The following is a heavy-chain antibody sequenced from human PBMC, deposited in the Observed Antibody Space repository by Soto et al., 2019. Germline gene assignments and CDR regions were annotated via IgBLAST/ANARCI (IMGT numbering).Heavy chain of an antibody. CDR1: GGSISSGGYY. V-gene: IGHV4-31*03. CDR3: ARDARITMVRGDSNGMDV. CDR2: IYYSGST. D-gene: IGHD3-10*01. J-gene: IGHJ6*02. Sequence: PSETLSLTCTVSGGSISSGGYYWSWIRQHPGKGLEWIGYIYYSGSTYYNPSLKSRVTISVDTSKNQFSLKLSPVTAADTAVYYCARDARITMVRGDSNGMDVWGQGTTVTVSS.